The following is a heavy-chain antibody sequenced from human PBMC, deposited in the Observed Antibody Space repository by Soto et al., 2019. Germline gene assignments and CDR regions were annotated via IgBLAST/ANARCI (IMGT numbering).Heavy chain of an antibody. CDR3: ARGSDSSGWYYYYYYYGMDV. J-gene: IGHJ6*02. D-gene: IGHD6-19*01. CDR1: GYTFTGYY. V-gene: IGHV1-2*04. Sequence: ASVKVSCKASGYTFTGYYMHWVRQAPGQGLEWMGWINPNSGGTNYAQKFQGWVTMTRDTSISTAYMELSRPRSDDTAVYYCARGSDSSGWYYYYYYYGMDVWGQGTTVTVSS. CDR2: INPNSGGT.